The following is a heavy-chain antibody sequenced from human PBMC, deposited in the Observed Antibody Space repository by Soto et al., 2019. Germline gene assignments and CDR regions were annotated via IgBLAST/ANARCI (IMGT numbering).Heavy chain of an antibody. Sequence: GGSLRLSCAAFDVTFTNAWMNWVRQAPGKGLEWVGRIRSKNNGGTTEYAAPVKGRFTISRDDSSNMVYLQMNSLKSEDTAVYYCARDWYWTFDYWGQGTLVTV. D-gene: IGHD2-8*02. CDR3: ARDWYWTFDY. V-gene: IGHV3-15*07. CDR1: DVTFTNAW. CDR2: IRSKNNGGTT. J-gene: IGHJ4*02.